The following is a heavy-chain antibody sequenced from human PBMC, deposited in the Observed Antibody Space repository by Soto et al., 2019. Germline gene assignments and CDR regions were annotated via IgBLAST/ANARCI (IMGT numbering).Heavy chain of an antibody. V-gene: IGHV4-4*02. J-gene: IGHJ3*02. CDR1: GASISSPNW. CDR3: VRGCSSFLSSLDK. D-gene: IGHD2-2*01. Sequence: QVQLQESGPGLMKPSGTLSLTCAVSGASISSPNWWWSWLRQPPGKGLEWIGEISHIGNTNYAPSLESRVTIGRDKSKNQFPLIVISIPAACPSMYYCVRGCSSFLSSLDKWAPGTMVTVSS. CDR2: ISHIGNT.